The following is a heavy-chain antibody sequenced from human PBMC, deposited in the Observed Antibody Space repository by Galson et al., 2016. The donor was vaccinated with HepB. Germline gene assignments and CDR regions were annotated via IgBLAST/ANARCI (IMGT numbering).Heavy chain of an antibody. CDR1: GFTFRNAW. CDR2: FRSKTDGGAI. CDR3: AADLGVVVPGTWGGHHYFDF. J-gene: IGHJ4*02. D-gene: IGHD6-19*01. V-gene: IGHV3-15*01. Sequence: SLRLSCAASGFTFRNAWMSWVRQAPGKGLEWVGRFRSKTDGGAIDYSPLVKGRFTIPRDDSRNTLYLYMSSLQFEDTGIYYCAADLGVVVPGTWGGHHYFDFWGLGTLVTVSS.